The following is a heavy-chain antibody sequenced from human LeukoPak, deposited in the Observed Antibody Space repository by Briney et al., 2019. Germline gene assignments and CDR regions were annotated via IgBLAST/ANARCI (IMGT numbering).Heavy chain of an antibody. D-gene: IGHD3-22*01. CDR1: GGSISSHY. J-gene: IGHJ3*02. CDR2: IYYSGST. V-gene: IGHV4-59*11. CDR3: ALGHYDSSGYSDAFDI. Sequence: SETLSLTCTVSGGSISSHYWSWIRQPPGKGLEWIGYIYYSGSTNYNPSLKSRVTISVDTSKNQFSLKLSSVTAADTAVYYCALGHYDSSGYSDAFDIWGQGTMVTVSS.